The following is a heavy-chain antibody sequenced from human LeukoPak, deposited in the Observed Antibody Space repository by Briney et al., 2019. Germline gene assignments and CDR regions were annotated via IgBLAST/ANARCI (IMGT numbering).Heavy chain of an antibody. CDR2: IYTSGST. J-gene: IGHJ6*03. D-gene: IGHD5-18*01. V-gene: IGHV4-61*02. CDR1: DVSINSDTYY. Sequence: SETLSLTCSVSDVSINSDTYYWSWIRQPAGKGLEWIGRIYTSGSTNYNPSLKSRVTISVDTSKNQFSLKLSSVTAADTAVYYCAREGLGYSYVYGFYMDVWGKGTTVTVSS. CDR3: AREGLGYSYVYGFYMDV.